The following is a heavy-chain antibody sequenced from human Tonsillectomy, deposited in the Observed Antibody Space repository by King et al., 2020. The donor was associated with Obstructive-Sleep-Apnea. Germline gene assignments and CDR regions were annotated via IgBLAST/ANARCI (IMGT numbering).Heavy chain of an antibody. CDR2: IISSPGTI. D-gene: IGHD3-16*01. Sequence: VQLVESGGGLVQPGGALKFSFRAAGFTFSSYCMNWFRQAPGKGLDWVDNIISSPGTIYYADTVKGRFTLSRDNAKNTLYLQMNSLGAEDTAVYYCATGGPDAFDFWGRGTMVTVSS. J-gene: IGHJ3*01. CDR3: ATGGPDAFDF. CDR1: GFTFSSYC. V-gene: IGHV3-48*04.